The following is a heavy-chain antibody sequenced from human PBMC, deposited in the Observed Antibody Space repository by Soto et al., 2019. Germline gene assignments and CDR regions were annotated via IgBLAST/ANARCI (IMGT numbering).Heavy chain of an antibody. CDR2: IGWNSDNI. CDR3: ATDGDSSGGWYFNGDYFNF. D-gene: IGHD6-19*01. V-gene: IGHV3-9*01. CDR1: GFNFGDYG. J-gene: IGHJ4*02. Sequence: SCAGSGFNFGDYGMHWVRQAPGKGLEWVSGIGWNSDNIGYADSVKGRCTISRDNARNTLFLQMDFLDVEDTALYYCATDGDSSGGWYFNGDYFNFWGQGTLVTVSS.